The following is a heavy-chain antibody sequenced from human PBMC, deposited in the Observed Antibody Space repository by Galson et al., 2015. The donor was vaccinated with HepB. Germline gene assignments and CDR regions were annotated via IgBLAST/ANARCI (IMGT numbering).Heavy chain of an antibody. J-gene: IGHJ3*01. D-gene: IGHD2-15*01. CDR1: GYTFSSYS. V-gene: IGHV1-46*03. CDR3: ARVLGYCSGGSCRYDAFDV. CDR2: IDPSGDTT. Sequence: SVKVSCKASGYTFSSYSIHWVRQAPRQGLEWMGIIDPSGDTTSYARKFEGRVTMTSDTSRDTVHLELSSLRSEDTAVYYCARVLGYCSGGSCRYDAFDVWGQGTMVIVSS.